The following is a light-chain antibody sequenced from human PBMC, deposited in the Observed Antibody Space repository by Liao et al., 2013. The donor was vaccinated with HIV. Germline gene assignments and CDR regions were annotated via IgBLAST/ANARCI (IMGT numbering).Light chain of an antibody. CDR1: QLGGKI. Sequence: SQDLTQPSSVSVSPGQTASIACSGDQLGGKIVSWYQVKPGQSPQVVIYQDYQRPSGIPDRFSGSHSGNTATLTIIGAQAVDEADYFCQAWDSGADVVFGGGTKLTVL. J-gene: IGLJ2*01. V-gene: IGLV3-1*01. CDR2: QDY. CDR3: QAWDSGADVV.